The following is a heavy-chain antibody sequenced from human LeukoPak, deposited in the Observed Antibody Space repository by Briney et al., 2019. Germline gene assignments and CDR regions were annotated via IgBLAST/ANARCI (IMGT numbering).Heavy chain of an antibody. Sequence: GASVKVSCKVSGYTLTELSMHWVRQAPGKGLEWMGGFDPEDGETIYAQKFQGRVTMTEDTSTDTAYMELSSLRSEDTAVYYCARARTIFGVVAAVTYYYGMDVWGQGTTVTVSS. V-gene: IGHV1-24*01. CDR1: GYTLTELS. CDR2: FDPEDGET. CDR3: ARARTIFGVVAAVTYYYGMDV. J-gene: IGHJ6*02. D-gene: IGHD3-3*01.